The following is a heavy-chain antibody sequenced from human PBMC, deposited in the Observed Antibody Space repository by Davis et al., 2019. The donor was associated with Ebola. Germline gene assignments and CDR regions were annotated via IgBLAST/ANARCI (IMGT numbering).Heavy chain of an antibody. CDR3: AIRPTLYCSSTSCYYFDY. CDR1: GGTFSSYA. J-gene: IGHJ4*02. V-gene: IGHV1-69*13. Sequence: SVKVSCKASGGTFSSYAISWVRQAPGQGLEWMGGIIPIFGTANYAQKFQGRVTITADESTSTAYMELSSLRSEDTAVYYCAIRPTLYCSSTSCYYFDYWGQGTLVTVSS. D-gene: IGHD2-2*01. CDR2: IIPIFGTA.